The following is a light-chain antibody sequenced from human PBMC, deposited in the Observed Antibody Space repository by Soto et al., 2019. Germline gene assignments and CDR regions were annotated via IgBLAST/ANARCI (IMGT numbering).Light chain of an antibody. CDR2: GVF. V-gene: IGKV3-20*01. Sequence: ETVVTQSPGTVSLSPGERATLSCRTSQSVNSNYLAWYQQKPGQAPRLLIYGVFNRATGIPDRFSGSESGKAFTLTISGREPADSAVYYCHHYEGSPRTFGQGTKVDI. J-gene: IGKJ2*01. CDR3: HHYEGSPRT. CDR1: QSVNSNY.